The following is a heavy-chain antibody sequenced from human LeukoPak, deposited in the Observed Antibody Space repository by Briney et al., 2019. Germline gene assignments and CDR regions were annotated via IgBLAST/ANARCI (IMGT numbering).Heavy chain of an antibody. D-gene: IGHD3-22*01. V-gene: IGHV3-23*01. Sequence: PGGSLRLSCAASGFTFSSYAMTWVRQAPGEGLEWVSAISGTDGTTYYADSVKGRFTISRDNSKNTLYLQMNSLRAEDTALYYCAKALYDSGAYSFDYWGQGPLVTVSS. CDR2: ISGTDGTT. CDR3: AKALYDSGAYSFDY. CDR1: GFTFSSYA. J-gene: IGHJ4*02.